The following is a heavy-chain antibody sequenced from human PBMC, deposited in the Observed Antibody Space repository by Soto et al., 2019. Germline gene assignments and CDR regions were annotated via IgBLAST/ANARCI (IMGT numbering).Heavy chain of an antibody. CDR1: GFTFSGYA. Sequence: EVQLLDSGEGLVQPGGSLRLSCAASGFTFSGYALTWVCQAPGKGLEWVSAISGGGDATFYADSVKGRFTISRDNSKNTLYLQMNTLRAEDTAVYYCARKVSGSTGRPDLWYFDLWGRGTLVTVSS. CDR3: ARKVSGSTGRPDLWYFDL. V-gene: IGHV3-23*01. J-gene: IGHJ2*01. D-gene: IGHD3-10*01. CDR2: ISGGGDAT.